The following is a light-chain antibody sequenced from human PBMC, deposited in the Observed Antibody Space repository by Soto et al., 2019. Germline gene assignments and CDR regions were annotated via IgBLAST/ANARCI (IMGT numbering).Light chain of an antibody. V-gene: IGKV1-39*01. CDR2: AAI. CDR1: QRINKN. CDR3: QRSENSPFT. Sequence: DIQMTQSPSSLSASLVDRVTITCRASQRINKNLNWYQQEEGKAPKLLIYAAISLQSGVPSRFSGSGSGTEFTLTISSLQHGDFATYYCQRSENSPFTLDLGTKLEIK. J-gene: IGKJ2*01.